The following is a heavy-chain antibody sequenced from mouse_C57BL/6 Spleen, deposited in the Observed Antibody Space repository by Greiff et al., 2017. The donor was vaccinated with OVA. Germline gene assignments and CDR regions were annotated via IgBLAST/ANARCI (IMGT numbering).Heavy chain of an antibody. CDR1: GFTFSDYY. D-gene: IGHD2-5*01. CDR3: ARRGYSNYYFDY. Sequence: EVKLVESEGGLVQPGSSMKLSCTASGFTFSDYYMAWVRQVPEKGLEWVANINYDGSSTYYLDSLKSRFIISRDNAKNILYLQMSSLKSEDTATYYCARRGYSNYYFDYWGQGTTLTVSS. J-gene: IGHJ2*01. CDR2: INYDGSST. V-gene: IGHV5-16*02.